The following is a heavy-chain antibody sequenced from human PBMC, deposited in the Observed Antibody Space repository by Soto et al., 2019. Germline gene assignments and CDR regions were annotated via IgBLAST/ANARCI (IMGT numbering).Heavy chain of an antibody. Sequence: QVQLQESGPGLVRPSETLSLTCTVSGGSISGYYWSWIRQPPGKGLEWIGYIYYSGTTSYNPSLNCRVTMSVDTSKNQFSLKVNSVTAADTAVYYCARESYYGSGATVVAYWGQGTLVTVSS. D-gene: IGHD3-10*01. CDR1: GGSISGYY. J-gene: IGHJ4*02. CDR2: IYYSGTT. CDR3: ARESYYGSGATVVAY. V-gene: IGHV4-59*01.